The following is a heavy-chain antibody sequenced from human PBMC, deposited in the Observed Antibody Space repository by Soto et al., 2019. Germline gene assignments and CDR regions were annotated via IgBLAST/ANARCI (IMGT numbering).Heavy chain of an antibody. CDR1: GFTFSSYG. CDR3: AKRNQEYQLLDAFDI. D-gene: IGHD2-2*01. V-gene: IGHV3-30*18. Sequence: QVQLVESGGGVVQPGRSLRLSCAASGFTFSSYGMHWVRQAPGKGLERVAVISYEGSNKYYADSVKGRFTISRDNSKNTLYLQMNSLRAEDTAVYYWAKRNQEYQLLDAFDIWGQGTMVTVSS. J-gene: IGHJ3*02. CDR2: ISYEGSNK.